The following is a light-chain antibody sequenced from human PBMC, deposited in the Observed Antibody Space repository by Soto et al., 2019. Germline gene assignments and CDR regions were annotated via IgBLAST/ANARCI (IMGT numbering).Light chain of an antibody. CDR2: GAS. CDR3: QQYGSSPYT. V-gene: IGKV3-20*01. CDR1: QSVSSSY. Sequence: EIVLTQSPGTLSLSPGERATLSCRASQSVSSSYLAWYQQTPGQAPRLLIYGASSRATGIPDRFSGSGSGTDFTLTISRLEPEDFAVYYCQQYGSSPYTFGQGTKVDIK. J-gene: IGKJ2*01.